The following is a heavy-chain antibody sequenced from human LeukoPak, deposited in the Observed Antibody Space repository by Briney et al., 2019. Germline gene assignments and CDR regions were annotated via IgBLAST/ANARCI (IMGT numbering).Heavy chain of an antibody. D-gene: IGHD5-12*01. CDR1: GFTFSSYS. J-gene: IGHJ4*02. CDR2: ISSSSSYI. V-gene: IGHV3-21*01. CDR3: ARGYETYGY. Sequence: SGGSLILSCAASGFTFSSYSLNWVRQAPGKGLEWVSSISSSSSYIYYADSVKGRFTISRDNAKNSLYLQMNSLRAEDTAVYYCARGYETYGYWGQGTLVTVSS.